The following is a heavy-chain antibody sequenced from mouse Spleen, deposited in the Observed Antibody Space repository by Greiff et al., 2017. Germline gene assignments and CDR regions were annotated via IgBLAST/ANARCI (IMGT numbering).Heavy chain of an antibody. CDR1: GFNIKNTY. CDR3: ARFITTVDY. CDR2: IDPANGNT. D-gene: IGHD1-1*01. Sequence: VQLQQSVAELVRPGASVKLSCTASGFNIKNTYIHWVKQRPDQGLEWIGRIDPANGNTKYAPKFQGKATITADTSSNTAYLQLSSLTSEDTAIYYCARFITTVDYWGQGTTLTVSS. V-gene: IGHV14-3*01. J-gene: IGHJ2*01.